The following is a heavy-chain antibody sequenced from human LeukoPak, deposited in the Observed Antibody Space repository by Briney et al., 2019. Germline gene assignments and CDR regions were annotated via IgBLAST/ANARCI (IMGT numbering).Heavy chain of an antibody. CDR3: ARHQEGEWFGELFDY. D-gene: IGHD3-10*01. CDR1: GGSVGSSNHH. V-gene: IGHV4-39*01. CDR2: IYYSGST. Sequence: SETLSLTCTVSGGSVGSSNHHWGWIRQPPGKGLEWIGSIYYSGSTYYNPSLKSGVAISVDTSKNQFSLKVSSVSAADTAVYYCARHQEGEWFGELFDYWGQGSLVTVSS. J-gene: IGHJ4*02.